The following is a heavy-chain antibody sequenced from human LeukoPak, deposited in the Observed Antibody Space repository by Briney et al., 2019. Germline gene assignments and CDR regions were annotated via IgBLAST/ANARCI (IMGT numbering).Heavy chain of an antibody. Sequence: GGSLRLSCAASGFTFSSYAMSWVRQAPGKGLEWVSAISGSGGSTYYADSVKGRFTISRDNSKNTLYLQMNSLRAEDTAVYYCAKDGEVVVVPAAIRDYWGQGTLVTVSS. CDR2: ISGSGGST. V-gene: IGHV3-23*01. CDR1: GFTFSSYA. D-gene: IGHD2-2*02. J-gene: IGHJ4*02. CDR3: AKDGEVVVVPAAIRDY.